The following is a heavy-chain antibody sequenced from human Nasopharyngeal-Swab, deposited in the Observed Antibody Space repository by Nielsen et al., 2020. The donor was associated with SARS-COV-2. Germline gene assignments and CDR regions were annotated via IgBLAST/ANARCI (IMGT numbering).Heavy chain of an antibody. Sequence: WIRQPPGKGLEWIGEINHSGSTNYNPPLKSRVTISVDTSKNQFSLKLSSVTAADTAVYYCARGRIGGVIGNWFDPWGQGTLVTVSS. J-gene: IGHJ5*02. D-gene: IGHD3-16*02. CDR3: ARGRIGGVIGNWFDP. CDR2: INHSGST. V-gene: IGHV4-34*01.